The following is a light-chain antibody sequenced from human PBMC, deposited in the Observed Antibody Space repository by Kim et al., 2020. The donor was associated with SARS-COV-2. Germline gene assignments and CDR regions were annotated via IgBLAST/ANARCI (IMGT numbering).Light chain of an antibody. CDR3: QQCAKWPPT. J-gene: IGKJ5*01. CDR2: DGS. CDR1: QSVSSS. V-gene: IGKV3-11*01. Sequence: LSPGDRVTLSCRASQSVSSSFAWHQQTPGQAPRLLIYDGSTRATGIPARFSGSGSGTDFTLTISSLEPEDVAVYYCQQCAKWPPTFGQGTRLEIK.